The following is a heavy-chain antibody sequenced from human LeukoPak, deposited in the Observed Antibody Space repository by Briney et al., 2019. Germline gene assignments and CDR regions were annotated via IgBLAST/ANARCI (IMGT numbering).Heavy chain of an antibody. V-gene: IGHV3-74*01. CDR3: ARDGFTGPTTAYLDH. J-gene: IGHJ4*01. D-gene: IGHD1-1*01. CDR2: LAADGSGT. Sequence: GGSLRLSCAASGFTFSRYAMHWVRQTPGMGLVWVSRLAADGSGTNYADSVKGRFTISRDNAKNTVYLQMSSLRSEDTAVYYCARDGFTGPTTAYLDHWGQGTLVTVSS. CDR1: GFTFSRYA.